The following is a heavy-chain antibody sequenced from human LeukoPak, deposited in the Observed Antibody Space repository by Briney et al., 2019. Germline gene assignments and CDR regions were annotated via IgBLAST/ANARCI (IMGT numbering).Heavy chain of an antibody. CDR1: GGSFSGYY. D-gene: IGHD6-13*01. CDR3: ASGYSSSWYRYYFDY. V-gene: IGHV4-34*01. CDR2: INHSGST. Sequence: SETLSLTCAVYGGSFSGYYWSWIRQPPGKGLEWIGEINHSGSTNYNPSLMSRVTISVDTSKNQFSLKLSSVTAADTAVYYCASGYSSSWYRYYFDYWGQGILVTVSS. J-gene: IGHJ4*02.